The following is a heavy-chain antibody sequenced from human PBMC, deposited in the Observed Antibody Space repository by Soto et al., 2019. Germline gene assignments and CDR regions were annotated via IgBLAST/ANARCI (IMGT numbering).Heavy chain of an antibody. V-gene: IGHV3-23*01. J-gene: IGHJ4*02. CDR2: ISGSGDTT. CDR3: ATPSVTMVALFDY. CDR1: GFTFSSYA. D-gene: IGHD4-17*01. Sequence: GGSLRLSCAASGFTFSSYAMSWVRQAPGKGLEWVSAISGSGDTTYYADSVKGRFTISRDNSKSTLFLQMNSLRAEDTALYYCATPSVTMVALFDYWGQGTLVTVSS.